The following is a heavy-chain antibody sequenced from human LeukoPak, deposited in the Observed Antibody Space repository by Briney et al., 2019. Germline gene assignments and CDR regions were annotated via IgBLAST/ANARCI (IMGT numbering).Heavy chain of an antibody. J-gene: IGHJ3*02. Sequence: SETLSLTCAVFGGSFSDYYRSWIRQPPGKGLEWIGEINHRGNTNYNPSLKSRVTISVDTSKNQFSLKLSSLTAADTAVYYCARDRYCTSTSCYPDAFDIWGQGTMVTVSS. D-gene: IGHD2-2*01. V-gene: IGHV4-34*01. CDR1: GGSFSDYY. CDR3: ARDRYCTSTSCYPDAFDI. CDR2: INHRGNT.